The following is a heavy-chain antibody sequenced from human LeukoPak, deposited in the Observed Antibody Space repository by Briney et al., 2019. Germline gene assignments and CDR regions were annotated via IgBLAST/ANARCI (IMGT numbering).Heavy chain of an antibody. CDR2: ISAYNGNT. J-gene: IGHJ6*02. Sequence: ASVNVSFTASGGTFSSYAIGWVRQAPGQGLEWMGWISAYNGNTNYAQKLQGRVTMTTDTSTSTAYLELRSLRSDDTAVYYCARGGPAYYYYGMDVWGQGTTVTVSS. CDR3: ARGGPAYYYYGMDV. CDR1: GGTFSSYA. V-gene: IGHV1-18*01.